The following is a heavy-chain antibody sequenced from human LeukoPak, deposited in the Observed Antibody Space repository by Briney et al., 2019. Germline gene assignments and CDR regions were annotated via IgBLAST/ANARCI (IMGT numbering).Heavy chain of an antibody. CDR1: GGSFSGYY. Sequence: SETLSLTCAVYGGSFSGYYWSWIRQLPGKGLERIGEINHSGSTNYNPSLKSRVTISVDTSKNQFSLKLSSVTAADTAVYYCACIAAAGTPIVDYWGQGTLVTVSS. D-gene: IGHD6-13*01. CDR3: ACIAAAGTPIVDY. J-gene: IGHJ4*02. CDR2: INHSGST. V-gene: IGHV4-34*01.